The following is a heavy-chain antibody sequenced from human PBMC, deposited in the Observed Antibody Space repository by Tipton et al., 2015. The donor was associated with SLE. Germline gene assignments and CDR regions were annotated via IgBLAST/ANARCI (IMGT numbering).Heavy chain of an antibody. Sequence: TLSLTCAVYGGSFSGYYWSWIRQPPGKGLEWIGEINHSGSTNYNPSLKSRVTISVDTSKNQFSLKLSSVTAADTAVYYCARASGGSSGYFPDFDYWGQGTLVTVSS. CDR3: ARASGGSSGYFPDFDY. CDR1: GGSFSGYY. J-gene: IGHJ4*02. V-gene: IGHV4-34*01. D-gene: IGHD3-22*01. CDR2: INHSGST.